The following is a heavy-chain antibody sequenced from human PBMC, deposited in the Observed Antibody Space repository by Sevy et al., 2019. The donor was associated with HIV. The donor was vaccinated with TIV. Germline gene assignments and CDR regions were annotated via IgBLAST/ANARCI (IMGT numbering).Heavy chain of an antibody. Sequence: SLTFSLTCAISGDSVSSNSAAWSWIRQSPSRGLEWLGRTYSRSKWYNDYAVSVKSRITINPDTSKNQFSLQLNSVTPEDTAVYYRASDGELWRDSRGRDEAYFDYWGQGTLVLVSS. CDR3: ASDGELWRDSRGRDEAYFDY. D-gene: IGHD6-19*01. CDR2: TYSRSKWYN. J-gene: IGHJ4*02. CDR1: GDSVSSNSAA. V-gene: IGHV6-1*01.